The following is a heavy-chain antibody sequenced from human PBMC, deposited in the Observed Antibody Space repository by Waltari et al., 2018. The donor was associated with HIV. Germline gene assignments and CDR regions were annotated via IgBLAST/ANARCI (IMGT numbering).Heavy chain of an antibody. CDR2: IYHSGST. V-gene: IGHV4-34*01. CDR1: GGSFSGYY. J-gene: IGHJ6*02. Sequence: QVQLPQWGAGLLKSSETLSLTSAVYGGSFSGYYCSWFRQPPGKGLEWIGEIYHSGSTNYNPSLKSRVTISVDTSKNQFSLKLSSVTAADTAVYYCARGRWTMVRGVIQAYYYYYGMDVWGQGTTVTVSS. D-gene: IGHD3-10*01. CDR3: ARGRWTMVRGVIQAYYYYYGMDV.